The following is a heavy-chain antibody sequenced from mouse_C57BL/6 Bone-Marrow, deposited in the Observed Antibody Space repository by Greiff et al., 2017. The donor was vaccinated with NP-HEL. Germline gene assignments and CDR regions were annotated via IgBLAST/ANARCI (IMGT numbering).Heavy chain of an antibody. V-gene: IGHV5-9-1*02. Sequence: EVQLVESGEGLVKPGGFLKLSCAASGFTFSSYAMSWVRQTPEKRLEWVAYISSGGDYIYYADTVKGRFTISRDNARNTLYLQMSSLKSEDTAMYYCTTNQLRSHGMDYWGQGTSVTVSS. CDR1: GFTFSSYA. CDR3: TTNQLRSHGMDY. D-gene: IGHD1-1*01. J-gene: IGHJ4*01. CDR2: ISSGGDYI.